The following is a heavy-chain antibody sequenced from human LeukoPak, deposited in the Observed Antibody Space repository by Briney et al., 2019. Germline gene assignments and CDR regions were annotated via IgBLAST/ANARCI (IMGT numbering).Heavy chain of an antibody. V-gene: IGHV3-23*01. J-gene: IGHJ2*01. CDR2: ITGSSTWT. CDR1: GFTFSDYG. D-gene: IGHD3-10*01. Sequence: PGGSLRLSCSAPGFTFSDYGMTWVRQAPGKGLQWVSGITGSSTWTYYAASVKGRFTVSRDNSQNTLHLQMNSLRADDTAVYYCARELVSSGTGYFDLWGRGTLVTVSS. CDR3: ARELVSSGTGYFDL.